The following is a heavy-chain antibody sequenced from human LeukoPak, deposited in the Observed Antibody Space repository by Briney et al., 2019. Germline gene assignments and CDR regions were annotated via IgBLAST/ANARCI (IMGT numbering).Heavy chain of an antibody. CDR2: INPNSGGT. V-gene: IGHV1-2*02. D-gene: IGHD3-10*01. CDR1: GYTFTGYY. CDR3: ARDGDYGTGSYYRGCIDY. J-gene: IGHJ4*02. Sequence: GASVKVSCKASGYTFTGYYMHWVRQAPGQGLEWMGWINPNSGGTNYAQKFQGRVTMTRDTSISTAYLDLSSLRSDDTAVYYCARDGDYGTGSYYRGCIDYWGQGTLVTVSS.